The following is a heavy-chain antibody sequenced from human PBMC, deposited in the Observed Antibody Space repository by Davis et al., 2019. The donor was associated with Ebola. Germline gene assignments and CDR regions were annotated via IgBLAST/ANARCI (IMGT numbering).Heavy chain of an antibody. CDR1: GYTFTNYA. V-gene: IGHV7-4-1*02. CDR2: INTETGNP. J-gene: IGHJ3*01. D-gene: IGHD1-1*01. CDR3: ARSKAVHDAFDV. Sequence: AASVQVSCKASGYTFTNYAMNWVRQAPGQGLEWMGWINTETGNPMYAQGFTGRFDFSLDTSVNTAYLQISSLKPDDTAVYYCARSKAVHDAFDVWGQGTLVTVSS.